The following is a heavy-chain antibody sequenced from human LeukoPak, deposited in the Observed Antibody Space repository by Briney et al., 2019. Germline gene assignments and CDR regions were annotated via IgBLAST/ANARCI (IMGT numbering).Heavy chain of an antibody. V-gene: IGHV4-39*07. CDR1: GGSISSSSYY. CDR2: IYYSGST. D-gene: IGHD3-3*01. Sequence: PSETLSLTCTVSGGSISSSSYYWGWIRQPPGKGLEWIGSIYYSGSTYYNPSLKSRVTISVDTSKNQFSLKLSSVTAADTAVYYCARNRITIFGVAHSGFDPWGQGTLVTVSS. J-gene: IGHJ5*02. CDR3: ARNRITIFGVAHSGFDP.